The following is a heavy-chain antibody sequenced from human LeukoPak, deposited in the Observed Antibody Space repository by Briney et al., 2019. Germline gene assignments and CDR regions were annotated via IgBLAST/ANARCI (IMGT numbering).Heavy chain of an antibody. J-gene: IGHJ5*02. CDR2: IYYSGST. Sequence: SETLSLTCTVSGGSISSSSYYWGWIRQPPGKGLEWIGSIYYSGSTYYNPSLKSRVTISVDTSKNQFSLKLSSVTAADAAVYYCARQMSVAARPNWFDPWGQGTLVTVSS. D-gene: IGHD6-6*01. CDR3: ARQMSVAARPNWFDP. CDR1: GGSISSSSYY. V-gene: IGHV4-39*01.